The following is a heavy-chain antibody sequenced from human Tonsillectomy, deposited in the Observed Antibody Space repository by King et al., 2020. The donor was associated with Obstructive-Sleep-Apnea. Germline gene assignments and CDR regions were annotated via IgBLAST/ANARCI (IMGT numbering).Heavy chain of an antibody. CDR1: GGSISSGGYY. D-gene: IGHD3-9*01. CDR3: AREYYDILTGYRYFYY. Sequence: QLQESGPGLVKPSQTLSLTCTVSGGSISSGGYYWSWIRQHPGKGLEWIGYIYYSGSTYYNPSLKSRVTISVDTSKNQFSLKLSSVTAADTAVYYCAREYYDILTGYRYFYYWGQGTLVTVSS. J-gene: IGHJ4*02. V-gene: IGHV4-31*03. CDR2: IYYSGST.